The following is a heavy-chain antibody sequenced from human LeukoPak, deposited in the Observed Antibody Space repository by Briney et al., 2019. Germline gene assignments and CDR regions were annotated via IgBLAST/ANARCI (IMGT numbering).Heavy chain of an antibody. J-gene: IGHJ4*02. CDR2: INHSGST. CDR1: GGSFSAYY. Sequence: PSETLCLTRAVSGGSFSAYYWSWIPQPPGKGVEWIVEINHSGSTNYTPSIKSRVTISVDTSRNQFSRKVSSVTAADTAVYYGARSERSGIYFDYWGQGTLVTVSS. D-gene: IGHD6-13*01. V-gene: IGHV4-34*01. CDR3: ARSERSGIYFDY.